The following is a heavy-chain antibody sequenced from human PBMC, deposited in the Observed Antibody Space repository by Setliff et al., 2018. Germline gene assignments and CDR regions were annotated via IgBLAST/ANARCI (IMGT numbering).Heavy chain of an antibody. CDR1: GGSISSYD. V-gene: IGHV4-59*01. D-gene: IGHD3-3*01. Sequence: LSLTCTVSGGSISSYDWSWIRQPPGKGLEWIGYIYYSGSTNYNPSLKSRVTITVDTSKNQFSLKLSSVTAADTAVYYCARDRYYNSWSGPSVTAPHDAFDIWGHGTMVTVSS. J-gene: IGHJ3*02. CDR3: ARDRYYNSWSGPSVTAPHDAFDI. CDR2: IYYSGST.